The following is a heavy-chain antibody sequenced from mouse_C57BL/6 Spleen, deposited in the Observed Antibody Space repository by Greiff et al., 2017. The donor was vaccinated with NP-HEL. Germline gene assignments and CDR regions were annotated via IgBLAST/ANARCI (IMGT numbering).Heavy chain of an antibody. CDR1: GYAFSSYW. CDR3: ARMSSGYFDY. D-gene: IGHD1-1*01. V-gene: IGHV1-80*01. J-gene: IGHJ2*01. CDR2: IYPGDGDT. Sequence: VKLQESGAELVKPGASVKISCKASGYAFSSYWMNWVKQRPGKGLEWIGQIYPGDGDTNYNGKFKGKATLTADKSSSTAYMQLSSLTSEDSAVYFCARMSSGYFDYWGQGTTLTVSS.